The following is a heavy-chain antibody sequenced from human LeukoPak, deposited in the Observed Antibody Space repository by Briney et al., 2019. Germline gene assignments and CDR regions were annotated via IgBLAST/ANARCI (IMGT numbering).Heavy chain of an antibody. J-gene: IGHJ4*02. D-gene: IGHD6-13*01. V-gene: IGHV3-21*01. CDR3: AREYSSSWYEGYYFDY. Sequence: GGSPRLSCAASGFTFSSYSMNWVRQAPGKGLEWVSSISSSSSYIYYADSVKGRFTISRDNAKNSLYLQMNSLRAEDTAVYYCAREYSSSWYEGYYFDYWGQGTLVTVSS. CDR2: ISSSSSYI. CDR1: GFTFSSYS.